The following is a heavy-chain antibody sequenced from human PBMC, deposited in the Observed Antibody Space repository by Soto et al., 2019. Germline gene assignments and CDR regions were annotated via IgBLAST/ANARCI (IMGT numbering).Heavy chain of an antibody. CDR2: ISYDGSNK. Sequence: QVQLVESGGGVVQPGRSLRLSCAASGFTFSSYGMHWVRQAPGKGLECVAVISYDGSNKLYADSVKGRFTISRDNSKNTLYLQMNSLRAEDTAVYYCAKEGGYSSSSTNFDYWGQGTLVTVSS. CDR3: AKEGGYSSSSTNFDY. D-gene: IGHD6-6*01. J-gene: IGHJ4*02. V-gene: IGHV3-30*18. CDR1: GFTFSSYG.